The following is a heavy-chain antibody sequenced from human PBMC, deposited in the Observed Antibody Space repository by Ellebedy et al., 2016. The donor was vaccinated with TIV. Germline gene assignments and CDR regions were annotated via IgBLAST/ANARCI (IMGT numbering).Heavy chain of an antibody. Sequence: AASVKVSCKASGYTFIGYYIHWVRQAPGQGLEWMGWINPNGGGTKYAQKFQGRVTMARDTSISTAYMELSRLRSDDTVVYYCARGGRFGEQKYWGQGTLVTVSS. V-gene: IGHV1-2*02. D-gene: IGHD3-16*01. CDR1: GYTFIGYY. CDR2: INPNGGGT. J-gene: IGHJ4*02. CDR3: ARGGRFGEQKY.